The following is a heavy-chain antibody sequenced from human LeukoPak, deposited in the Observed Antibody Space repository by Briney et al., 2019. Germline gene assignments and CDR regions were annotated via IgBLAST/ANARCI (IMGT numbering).Heavy chain of an antibody. CDR1: GFTFSSYA. D-gene: IGHD3-22*01. CDR2: ILYDGSNK. CDR3: ARDQHDSSGYYTDY. Sequence: GRSLRLSCAASGFTFSSYAMHWVRQAPGKGLEWVAVILYDGSNKYYADSVKGRFTISRDNSKNTLYLQMNSLRAEDTAVYYCARDQHDSSGYYTDYWGQGTLVTVSS. V-gene: IGHV3-30-3*01. J-gene: IGHJ4*02.